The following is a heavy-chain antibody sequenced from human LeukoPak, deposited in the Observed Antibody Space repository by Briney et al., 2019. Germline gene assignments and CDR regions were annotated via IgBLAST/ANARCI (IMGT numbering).Heavy chain of an antibody. CDR1: GFTFSSYW. Sequence: GSLQLSFATSGFTFSSYWMRWVRQASGKGLEWVANIKQDGSEKYYVDSVKGRFTISRDNAKNSLYLQMNSLRAEDTAVYYCARERQWLDLGGQGTLVTVSS. CDR3: ARERQWLDL. V-gene: IGHV3-7*01. CDR2: IKQDGSEK. J-gene: IGHJ5*02. D-gene: IGHD6-19*01.